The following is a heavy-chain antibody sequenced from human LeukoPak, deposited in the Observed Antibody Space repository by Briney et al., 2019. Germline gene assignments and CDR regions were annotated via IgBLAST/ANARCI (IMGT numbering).Heavy chain of an antibody. Sequence: SGGSLRLSCTASGFTFSTYAMNWVRQAPGKGLEWVSGISGSGVSTYYADSVKDRFTISRDNSNNTLYLQMSSLGAEDTAVYYCAKDWGMGDQLLRIDYWGQGTLVTVSS. CDR3: AKDWGMGDQLLRIDY. CDR2: ISGSGVST. CDR1: GFTFSTYA. V-gene: IGHV3-23*01. D-gene: IGHD2-2*01. J-gene: IGHJ4*02.